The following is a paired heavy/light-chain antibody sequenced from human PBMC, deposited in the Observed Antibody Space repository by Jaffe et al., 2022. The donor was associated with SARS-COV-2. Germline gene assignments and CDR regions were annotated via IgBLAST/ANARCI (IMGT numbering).Light chain of an antibody. J-gene: IGKJ1*01. Sequence: AIQMTQSPSSLSASVGDRVTITCRASQGIRNDLGWYQQKPGKAPKLLIYLASTLKSGVPSRFSGGGSDTDFTLTISSLQPEDIATYYCLQDHNYPWTFGQGTKVGIK. CDR2: LAS. CDR3: LQDHNYPWT. CDR1: QGIRND. V-gene: IGKV1-6*01.
Heavy chain of an antibody. CDR3: AIPFTSGHLDY. CDR1: GFIFRDYI. CDR2: ISHDGNTK. V-gene: IGHV3-30*04. Sequence: QVQLVESGGGVVPPGRSLRLSCAASGFIFRDYIMHWVRQAPGKGLEWVAFISHDGNTKYYADSVKGRFTASRDNSKNTLFLQMNSLRGDDTALYYCAIPFTSGHLDYWGQGALVTVSS. D-gene: IGHD3-10*01. J-gene: IGHJ4*02.